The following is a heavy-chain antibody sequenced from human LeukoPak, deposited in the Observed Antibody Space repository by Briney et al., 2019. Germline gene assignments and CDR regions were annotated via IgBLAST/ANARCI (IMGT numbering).Heavy chain of an antibody. J-gene: IGHJ4*02. D-gene: IGHD6-19*01. CDR2: ISGSGGST. Sequence: PGGSLRLSCAASGFTFSSYAMSWVRQAPGKGLEWVSAISGSGGSTYYADSVKGRFAISRDNSKNTLYLQMNSLRAEDTAVYYCAKMGTVAGTRDYWGQGTLVTVSS. CDR3: AKMGTVAGTRDY. CDR1: GFTFSSYA. V-gene: IGHV3-23*01.